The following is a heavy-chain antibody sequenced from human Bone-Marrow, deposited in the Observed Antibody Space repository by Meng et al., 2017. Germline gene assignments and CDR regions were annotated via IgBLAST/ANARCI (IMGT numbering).Heavy chain of an antibody. Sequence: QVQLQGSGPGLVKPSGTLPLTWAVSGASISSSHWWGWVRQPPGKGLEWIGEIYHDGSTNYTPSLKSRVTISVDKSKNQFSLKLSSVTAADTAVYYCARAAYDIWSGYAPWGQGSLVTVSS. J-gene: IGHJ5*02. D-gene: IGHD3-3*01. V-gene: IGHV4-4*02. CDR1: GASISSSHW. CDR3: ARAAYDIWSGYAP. CDR2: IYHDGST.